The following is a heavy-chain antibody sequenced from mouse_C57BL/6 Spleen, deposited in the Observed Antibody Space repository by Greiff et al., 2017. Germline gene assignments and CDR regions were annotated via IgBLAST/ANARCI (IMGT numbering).Heavy chain of an antibody. CDR3: ARRGGYYFSMDY. CDR2: INPNNGGT. V-gene: IGHV1-18*01. D-gene: IGHD2-2*01. J-gene: IGHJ4*01. Sequence: DVKLQESGPELVKPGASVKIPCKASGYTFTDYNMDWVKQSHGKSLEWIGDINPNNGGTIYNQKFKGKATLTVDKSSSTAYMELRSLTSEDTAVYYCARRGGYYFSMDYWCQGTSVTVSS. CDR1: GYTFTDYN.